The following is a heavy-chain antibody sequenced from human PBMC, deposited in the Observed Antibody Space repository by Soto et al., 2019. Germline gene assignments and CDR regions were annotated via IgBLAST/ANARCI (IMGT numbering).Heavy chain of an antibody. D-gene: IGHD1-26*01. CDR2: TKQDGTEK. V-gene: IGHV3-7*01. J-gene: IGHJ4*02. CDR1: GFTFSNYW. CDR3: ARVVKSGSYLPNYYLDY. Sequence: EVQLVESGGGLVQPGGSLRLSCAASGFTFSNYWMTWVRQASGKGLEWVANTKQDGTEKYYVDSVKGRFTISRDNAKNSLYLQMNSLRAEDTAVYYCARVVKSGSYLPNYYLDYWGQGTLVTVSS.